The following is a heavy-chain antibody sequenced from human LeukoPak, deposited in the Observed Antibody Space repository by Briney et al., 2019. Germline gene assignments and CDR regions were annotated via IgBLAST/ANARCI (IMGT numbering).Heavy chain of an antibody. CDR2: IYSGGNT. J-gene: IGHJ4*02. Sequence: PGGSLRLSCAASGFTVSSNYMSWVRQAPGKGLEWVSVIYSGGNTYYADSVKGRFTISRDNSKNTLYLQMNSLRAEDTAVYYCARGAPGSGSHYWGQGTLVTVSS. CDR3: ARGAPGSGSHY. CDR1: GFTVSSNY. V-gene: IGHV3-66*02. D-gene: IGHD1-26*01.